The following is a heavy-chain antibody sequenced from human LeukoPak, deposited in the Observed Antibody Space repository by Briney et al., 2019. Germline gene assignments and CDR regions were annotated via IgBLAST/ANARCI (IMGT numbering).Heavy chain of an antibody. D-gene: IGHD3-3*01. CDR3: AGSDYDFWSGYLGI. J-gene: IGHJ3*02. V-gene: IGHV1-2*02. Sequence: VASVKVSCKASGYTFTGYYMHWVRQAPGQGLEWIGWINPNSGGTNYAQKFQGRVTMTRDTSISTAYMELSRLRSDDTAVYYCAGSDYDFWSGYLGIWGQGTMVTVSS. CDR2: INPNSGGT. CDR1: GYTFTGYY.